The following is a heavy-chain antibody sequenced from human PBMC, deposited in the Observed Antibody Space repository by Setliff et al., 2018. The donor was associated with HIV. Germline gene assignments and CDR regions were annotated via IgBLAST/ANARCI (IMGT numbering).Heavy chain of an antibody. D-gene: IGHD4-17*01. J-gene: IGHJ4*02. CDR3: ARYQYGDYRNFDY. Sequence: PGESLKISCQGSGYTFDKYYIAWVRQMPGKGLEWMGIIYPGESDTRYSPSFQGQVTISADKPIRTAYLQWSSLKAADTAMYYCARYQYGDYRNFDYWGQGTLVTVSS. CDR2: IYPGESDT. V-gene: IGHV5-51*01. CDR1: GYTFDKYY.